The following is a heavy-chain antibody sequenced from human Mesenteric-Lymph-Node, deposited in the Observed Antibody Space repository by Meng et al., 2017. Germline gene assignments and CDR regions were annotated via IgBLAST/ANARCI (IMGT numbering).Heavy chain of an antibody. CDR3: VRGCADWFDP. J-gene: IGHJ5*02. CDR2: TYYSSKWYN. CDR1: GDSVSSTSSA. D-gene: IGHD2-8*01. V-gene: IGHV6-1*01. Sequence: SETLSLTCAISGDSVSSTSSAWNWIRQSPSRGLKWLGRTYYSSKWYNEYALSVKSRITINADTSKNQTPLHLTYVAPDDAAMYYCVRGCADWFDPWGQGTLVTVSS.